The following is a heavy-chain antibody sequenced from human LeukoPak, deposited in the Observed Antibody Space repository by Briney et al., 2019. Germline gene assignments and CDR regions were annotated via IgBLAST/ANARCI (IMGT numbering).Heavy chain of an antibody. D-gene: IGHD6-19*01. J-gene: IGHJ4*02. CDR2: LYSGGTT. V-gene: IGHV3-66*01. CDR1: GFTFSSYA. CDR3: TSGRQWLAFDY. Sequence: PGGSLRLSCAASGFTFSSYAMNWVRQAPGKGLEWVSILYSGGTTFYADSVKGRFTISRDNPKNTLYLQMNSLRVEDTAVYYCTSGRQWLAFDYWGQGTLVTVSS.